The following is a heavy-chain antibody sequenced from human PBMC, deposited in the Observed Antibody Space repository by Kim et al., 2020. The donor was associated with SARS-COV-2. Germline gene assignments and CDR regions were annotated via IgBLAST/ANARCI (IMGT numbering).Heavy chain of an antibody. CDR3: ARGDSYGYSKYFEY. V-gene: IGHV3-53*01. Sequence: GGSLRLSCAASGFTVSSNYMSWVRQAPGKGLEWVSLIYSGGSKYYADSVKGRFTISRDNSKNTLYLQMNSLRAEDTAVYYCARGDSYGYSKYFEYWGQGTLVTVSS. CDR2: IYSGGSK. CDR1: GFTVSSNY. D-gene: IGHD5-18*01. J-gene: IGHJ4*02.